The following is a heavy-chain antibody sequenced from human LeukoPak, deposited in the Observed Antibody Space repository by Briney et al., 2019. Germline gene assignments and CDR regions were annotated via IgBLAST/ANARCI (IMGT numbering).Heavy chain of an antibody. D-gene: IGHD3-10*01. CDR3: ARIGSGRNYMDV. CDR1: GFSLSGYS. CDR2: ISSSSSYI. J-gene: IGHJ6*03. Sequence: PGGSLRISCAASGFSLSGYSMNWVRQAPGKGLEWVSFISSSSSYIYYADSVKGRFTISRDNAKNSLYLQINSLRAEDTTVYYCARIGSGRNYMDVWGKGTTVTVSS. V-gene: IGHV3-21*01.